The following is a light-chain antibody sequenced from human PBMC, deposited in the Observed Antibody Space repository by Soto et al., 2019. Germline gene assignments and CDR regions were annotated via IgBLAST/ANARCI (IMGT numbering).Light chain of an antibody. CDR1: QSVVTTF. CDR2: GAS. J-gene: IGKJ1*01. Sequence: EIVLTQSPGSLSLSPGQRATLSCRASQSVVTTFFAWYQNKPGQAPRLLIYGASKRATGIPDRFSGSGSGTDFTLISSRLEPVDLSVYNCYQYMRRVTFGQGTKVEI. CDR3: YQYMRRVT. V-gene: IGKV3-20*01.